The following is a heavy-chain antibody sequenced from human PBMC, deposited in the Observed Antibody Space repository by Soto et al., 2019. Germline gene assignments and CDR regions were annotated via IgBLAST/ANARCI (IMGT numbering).Heavy chain of an antibody. V-gene: IGHV4-34*01. D-gene: IGHD3-22*01. CDR2: INHSGST. Sequence: QVQLQQWGAGLLKPSETLSLTCAVYGGSFSGYYWSWIRQPPGKGLEWIGEINHSGSTNYNPSLKSRVTKSVDTSKNQFSLKLSSVTAADTAVYYCARRETYYYDSSGYYGPYYFDYWGQGTLVTVSS. CDR3: ARRETYYYDSSGYYGPYYFDY. J-gene: IGHJ4*02. CDR1: GGSFSGYY.